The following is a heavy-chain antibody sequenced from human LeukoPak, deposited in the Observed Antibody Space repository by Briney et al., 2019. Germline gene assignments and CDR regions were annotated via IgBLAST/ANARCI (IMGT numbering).Heavy chain of an antibody. CDR3: ARAMVRGPRMGYYFDY. D-gene: IGHD3-10*01. CDR1: GGTFSSYA. Sequence: ASVKVSCKASGGTFSSYAISWVRQAPGQGLEWMGGIIPIFGTANYAQKFQGRVTITTDESTSTACMELSSLRSEDTAVYYCARAMVRGPRMGYYFDYWGQGTLVTVSS. CDR2: IIPIFGTA. V-gene: IGHV1-69*05. J-gene: IGHJ4*02.